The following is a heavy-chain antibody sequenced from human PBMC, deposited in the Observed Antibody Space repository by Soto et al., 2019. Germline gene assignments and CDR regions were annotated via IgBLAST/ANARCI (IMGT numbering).Heavy chain of an antibody. CDR1: GGSFSGYY. D-gene: IGHD2-15*01. V-gene: IGHV4-34*01. CDR3: ATQAPNPSRTCYWVGAFDI. CDR2: VNHSGST. J-gene: IGHJ3*02. Sequence: SETLSLTCAVYGGSFSGYYWSWIRQPPGKGLEWIGEVNHSGSTNYNPSLKSRVTISVDTSKNQFSLKLSSVTAADTAVYYCATQAPNPSRTCYWVGAFDIWGQGTMVTVSS.